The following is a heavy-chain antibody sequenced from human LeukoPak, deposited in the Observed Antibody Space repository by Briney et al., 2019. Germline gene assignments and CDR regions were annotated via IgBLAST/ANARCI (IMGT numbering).Heavy chain of an antibody. D-gene: IGHD6-6*01. J-gene: IGHJ4*02. V-gene: IGHV3-66*02. Sequence: SGGSLRLSCAASGFTVSSNYMSWVRQAPGKGLEWVPVIYSGGSTYYADSVKGRFTISRDNSKNTLYLQMNSLRAEDTAVYYCVIAARPPFDYWGQGTLVTVSS. CDR3: VIAARPPFDY. CDR2: IYSGGST. CDR1: GFTVSSNY.